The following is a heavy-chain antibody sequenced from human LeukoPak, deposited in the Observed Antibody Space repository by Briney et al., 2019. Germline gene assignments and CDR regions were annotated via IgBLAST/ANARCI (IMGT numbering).Heavy chain of an antibody. CDR2: ISWNSGSI. J-gene: IGHJ2*01. V-gene: IGHV3-9*01. Sequence: GGSLRLSCAASGFTFDDYAMHWVRQAPGKGLEWVSGISWNSGSIGYADSVKGRSTISRDNAKNSLYLQMNSLRAEDTALYYCAKGSGHIVVVTAYLYFDLWGRGTLVTVSS. D-gene: IGHD2-21*02. CDR3: AKGSGHIVVVTAYLYFDL. CDR1: GFTFDDYA.